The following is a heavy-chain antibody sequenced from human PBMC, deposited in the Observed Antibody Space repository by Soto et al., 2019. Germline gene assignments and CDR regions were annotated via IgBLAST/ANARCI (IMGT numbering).Heavy chain of an antibody. CDR2: MNHNSGNT. CDR3: ATRGAVARRNWFDP. J-gene: IGHJ5*02. D-gene: IGHD6-19*01. V-gene: IGHV1-8*01. Sequence: QVQLVQSGAEVKKPGASVKVSCKASGYTFTSYDINWVRHATGQGLEWMGWMNHNSGNTGYAQKFKGRVTMTRNTSISTAYMELSSLRSEDTAVYYCATRGAVARRNWFDPWGQGTLVTVSS. CDR1: GYTFTSYD.